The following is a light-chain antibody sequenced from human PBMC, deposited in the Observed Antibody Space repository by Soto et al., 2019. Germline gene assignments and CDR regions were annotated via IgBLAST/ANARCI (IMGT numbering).Light chain of an antibody. CDR3: QTWATGPDWV. J-gene: IGLJ3*02. CDR1: SGHSSNT. Sequence: QLVLTQSPSASASLGASVKLTCTLSSGHSSNTIVWHQQQPDKGPRYLMNLDSDGSHYKGDGIPDRFSGSSSGAERHLTISSLQSEDEAEYYCQTWATGPDWVFGGGTKVTVL. CDR2: LDSDGSH. V-gene: IGLV4-69*01.